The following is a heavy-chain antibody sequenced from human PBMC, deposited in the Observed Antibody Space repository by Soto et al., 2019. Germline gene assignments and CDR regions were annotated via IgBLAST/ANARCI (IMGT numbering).Heavy chain of an antibody. CDR2: IIPIFGTA. V-gene: IGHV1-69*13. J-gene: IGHJ4*02. Sequence: SVKISCKASGGTFSSYAISWVRQAPGQGLEWMGGIIPIFGTANYAQKFQGRVTITADESTSTAYMELSSLRSEDTAVYYCAKVPYPASWYYFEYWGQGTLVTVSS. D-gene: IGHD6-13*01. CDR3: AKVPYPASWYYFEY. CDR1: GGTFSSYA.